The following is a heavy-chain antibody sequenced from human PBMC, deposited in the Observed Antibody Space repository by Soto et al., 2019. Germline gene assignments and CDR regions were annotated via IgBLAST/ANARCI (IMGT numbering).Heavy chain of an antibody. CDR2: INAGNGNT. Sequence: QVQLVQSGAEVKKPGASVKVSCKASGYTFTNYAVHWVRQTPGQRLEWMGWINAGNGNTKYSQKFQGRVTITRDTSASAGYLELSSLKFEDTAVYYCARGGFAFDYWGQGTLVTVSS. CDR1: GYTFTNYA. D-gene: IGHD3-16*01. CDR3: ARGGFAFDY. V-gene: IGHV1-3*01. J-gene: IGHJ4*02.